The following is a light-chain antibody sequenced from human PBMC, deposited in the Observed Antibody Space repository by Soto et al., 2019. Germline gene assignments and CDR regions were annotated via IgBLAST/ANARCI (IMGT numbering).Light chain of an antibody. CDR3: LLGYNSPWT. Sequence: AIQMTQSPSSLSASVGDRVTITCRASQGIRNDLGWYQQKPGKAPRLLIYAASSLQSGVPSRFSGSGSGTDFTLPISSLQCEYCANYYCLLGYNSPWTFGQGTKVEIK. CDR1: QGIRND. J-gene: IGKJ1*01. V-gene: IGKV1-6*01. CDR2: AAS.